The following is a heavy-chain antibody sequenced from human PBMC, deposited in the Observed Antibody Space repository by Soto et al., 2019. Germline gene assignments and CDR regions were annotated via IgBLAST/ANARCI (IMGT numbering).Heavy chain of an antibody. CDR2: ISVDGRDT. J-gene: IGHJ4*01. D-gene: IGHD6-19*01. V-gene: IGHV3-74*03. CDR3: VRAPEQRPIDY. CDR1: CVNRSDYW. Sequence: GGSPSVPNAASCVNRSDYWIHRVRQVPGKGLLWVSRISVDGRDTTYADSVKGRFTISRDNAKNTLYLQMDSLRAEDTAVYYCVRAPEQRPIDYWGHGSLDTVSS.